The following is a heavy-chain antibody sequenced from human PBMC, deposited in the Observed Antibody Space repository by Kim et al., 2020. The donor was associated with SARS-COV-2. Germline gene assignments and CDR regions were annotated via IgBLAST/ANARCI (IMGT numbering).Heavy chain of an antibody. CDR3: ARHPDYSPYFDY. V-gene: IGHV4-59*08. D-gene: IGHD4-4*01. J-gene: IGHJ4*02. Sequence: NYTPSLHTRVTISVDTSKSPFSLKLSSVTAAATAVYYCARHPDYSPYFDYWGQGPLVTVSS.